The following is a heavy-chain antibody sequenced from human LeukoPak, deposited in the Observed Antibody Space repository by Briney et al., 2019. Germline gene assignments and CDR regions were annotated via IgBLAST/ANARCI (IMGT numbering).Heavy chain of an antibody. CDR2: IWYDGSNK. CDR3: ARVLGDSSGPDY. V-gene: IGHV3-33*01. J-gene: IGHJ4*02. Sequence: GGSLRLSCAASGFTFSSYGMHWVRQAPGKGLEWVAVIWYDGSNKYYADSVKGRFTISRDNSKNTLYLQMNSLRAEDTAVYYCARVLGDSSGPDYWGQGTLVTVSS. D-gene: IGHD6-19*01. CDR1: GFTFSSYG.